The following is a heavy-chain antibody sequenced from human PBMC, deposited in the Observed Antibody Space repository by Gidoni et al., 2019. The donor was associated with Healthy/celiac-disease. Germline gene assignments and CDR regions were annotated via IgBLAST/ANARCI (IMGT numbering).Heavy chain of an antibody. V-gene: IGHV3-33*01. CDR3: AREMDSSSGYPIYGMDV. Sequence: QVQLVESGGGVVQPGRSLRLSCAASGFTFSSYGMHWVRQAPGKGLEWVAVIWYDGSNKYYADSVKGRFTISRDNSKNTLYLQMNSLRAEDTAVYYCAREMDSSSGYPIYGMDVWGQGTTVTVSS. CDR2: IWYDGSNK. J-gene: IGHJ6*02. CDR1: GFTFSSYG. D-gene: IGHD6-6*01.